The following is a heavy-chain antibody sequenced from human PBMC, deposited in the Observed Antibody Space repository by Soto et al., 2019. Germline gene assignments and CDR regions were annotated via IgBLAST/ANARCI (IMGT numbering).Heavy chain of an antibody. Sequence: QVQLQQWGAGLLKPSETLSLTCAVYVGSFSGYYWTWIRQPPGKGLEWIGEINHSGRINYNPSLKSRVTITVNTSKKQFSMKMTPVTAADTHVDYGARGQLAAGRPQSDYFDFWGHGTLVTVS. CDR2: INHSGRI. D-gene: IGHD6-13*01. CDR1: VGSFSGYY. CDR3: ARGQLAAGRPQSDYFDF. V-gene: IGHV4-34*01. J-gene: IGHJ4*01.